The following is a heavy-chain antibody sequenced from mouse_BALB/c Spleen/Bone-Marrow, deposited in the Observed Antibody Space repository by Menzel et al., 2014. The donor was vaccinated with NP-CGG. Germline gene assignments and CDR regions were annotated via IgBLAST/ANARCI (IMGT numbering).Heavy chain of an antibody. CDR3: ASGPRYFDV. Sequence: QVQLKESGAELVRPGVSVKLSCKASGYTFTSYWMHWIKQRPEQGLERIGEINPTNGSTNYNEEFKTKATLTVDKSSSTAYMQLSSLTSEDSAVYYCASGPRYFDVWGAGTTVTVSS. CDR2: INPTNGST. CDR1: GYTFTSYW. V-gene: IGHV1S81*02. J-gene: IGHJ1*01. D-gene: IGHD3-1*01.